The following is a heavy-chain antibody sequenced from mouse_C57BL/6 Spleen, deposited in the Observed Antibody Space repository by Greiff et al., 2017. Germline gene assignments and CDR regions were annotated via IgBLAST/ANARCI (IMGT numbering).Heavy chain of an antibody. CDR1: GYTFTDYE. J-gene: IGHJ2*01. V-gene: IGHV1-15*01. Sequence: QVQLQQSGAELVRPGASVTLSCKASGYTFTDYEMHWVKQTPVHGLEWIGAIDPETGGTAYNQKFKGMAILTADKSSSTAYMELRSLTSEDSAVYYCTRSIYYYGSSFDYWGQGTTLTVSS. D-gene: IGHD1-1*01. CDR2: IDPETGGT. CDR3: TRSIYYYGSSFDY.